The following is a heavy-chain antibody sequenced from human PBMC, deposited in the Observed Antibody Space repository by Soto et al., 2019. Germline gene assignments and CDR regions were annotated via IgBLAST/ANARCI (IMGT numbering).Heavy chain of an antibody. CDR3: AKEYSSPAAWFDP. CDR1: GYTFTDYY. Sequence: QVQLVQSGAEVKKPGASVRVSCKASGYTFTDYYIHWVRQAPGQGLEWMGWMNSNSGGTNYAQKFQGRVTMTRDTSISTAYLELSSLTSDDTPVYYCAKEYSSPAAWFDPWGQGTLVTVSS. V-gene: IGHV1-2*02. CDR2: MNSNSGGT. J-gene: IGHJ5*02. D-gene: IGHD6-19*01.